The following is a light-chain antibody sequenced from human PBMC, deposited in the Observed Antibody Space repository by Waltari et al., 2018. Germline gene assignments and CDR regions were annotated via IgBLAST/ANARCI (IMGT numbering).Light chain of an antibody. CDR1: SSNLGSNS. CDR3: ATWDDNLNSPV. CDR2: RNN. J-gene: IGLJ3*02. Sequence: QSVLTPPPPASGTPGQWATITCSGSSSNLGSNSVSWYQQAPGTAPKLLFDRNNRRPAGVPDRFSDSKSGTAASLAIRGLRSEDEADYYCATWDDNLNSPVFGGGTKLTVL. V-gene: IGLV1-47*01.